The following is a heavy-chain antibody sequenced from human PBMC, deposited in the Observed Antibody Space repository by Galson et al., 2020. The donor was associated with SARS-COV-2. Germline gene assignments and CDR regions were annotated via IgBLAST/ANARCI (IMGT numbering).Heavy chain of an antibody. V-gene: IGHV3-7*01. J-gene: IGHJ6*02. CDR1: GFTFSSYW. D-gene: IGHD3-10*01. Sequence: GGSLRLSCAASGFTFSSYWMSWVRQAPGKGLEWVANIKQDGSENYYVDSVKGRFTISRDNAKNSLYLQMNSLSAEDTAVYYCARGRDVWFGDFLLDGWGQGTTVTVSS. CDR3: ARGRDVWFGDFLLDG. CDR2: IKQDGSEN.